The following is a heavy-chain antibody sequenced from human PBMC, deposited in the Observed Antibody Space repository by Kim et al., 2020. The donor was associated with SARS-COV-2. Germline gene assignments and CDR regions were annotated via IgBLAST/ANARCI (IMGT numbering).Heavy chain of an antibody. CDR2: IIPILGIA. CDR3: ARATGGNPEYAFDI. D-gene: IGHD2-15*01. J-gene: IGHJ3*02. Sequence: SVKVSCKASGGTFSSYAISWVRQAPGQGLEWMGRIIPILGIANYAQKFQGRVTITADKSTSTAYMELSSLRSEDTAVYYCARATGGNPEYAFDIWGQGTMVTVSS. CDR1: GGTFSSYA. V-gene: IGHV1-69*04.